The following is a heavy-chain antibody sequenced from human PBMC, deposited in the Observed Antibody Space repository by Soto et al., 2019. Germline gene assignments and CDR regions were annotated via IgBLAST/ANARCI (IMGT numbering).Heavy chain of an antibody. CDR2: IIPIFGTA. J-gene: IGHJ6*02. V-gene: IGHV1-69*13. D-gene: IGHD3-10*01. Sequence: GASVKVSCKASGGTFSSYAISWVRQAPGQGLEWMGGIIPIFGTANYAQKFQGRVTITADESTSTAYMELSSLRSEGTAVYYCASRRYGSGSYYKPPYYYYYYGMDVWGQGTTVTVSS. CDR1: GGTFSSYA. CDR3: ASRRYGSGSYYKPPYYYYYYGMDV.